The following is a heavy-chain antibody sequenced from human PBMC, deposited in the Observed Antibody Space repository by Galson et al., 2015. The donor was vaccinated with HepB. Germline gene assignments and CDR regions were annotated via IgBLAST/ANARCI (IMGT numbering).Heavy chain of an antibody. CDR2: ISSSSSSYI. CDR3: AREFVYSSSTNYYYGMDV. Sequence: SLRLSCAASGFTFSDYYMSWIRQAPGKGLEWVSYISSSSSSYIYYADSVKGRFTISRDNAKNSLYLQMNSLRAEDTAVYYCAREFVYSSSTNYYYGMDVWGQGTTVTVSS. D-gene: IGHD6-13*01. V-gene: IGHV3-11*06. J-gene: IGHJ6*02. CDR1: GFTFSDYY.